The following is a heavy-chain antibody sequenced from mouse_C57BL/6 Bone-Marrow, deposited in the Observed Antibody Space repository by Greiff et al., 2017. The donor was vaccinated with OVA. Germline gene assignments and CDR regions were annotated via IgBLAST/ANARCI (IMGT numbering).Heavy chain of an antibody. Sequence: VQLQQSGAELVRPGASVKLSCTASGFNIKDYYMHWVKQRPEQGLEWIGRIDPEDGDTEYAPKFQGKATMTADTSSNTAYLQLSSLTSEDTAVYYCTLMATVGATPYWYFDVWGTGTTVTVSS. D-gene: IGHD1-1*01. V-gene: IGHV14-1*01. CDR2: IDPEDGDT. CDR3: TLMATVGATPYWYFDV. J-gene: IGHJ1*03. CDR1: GFNIKDYY.